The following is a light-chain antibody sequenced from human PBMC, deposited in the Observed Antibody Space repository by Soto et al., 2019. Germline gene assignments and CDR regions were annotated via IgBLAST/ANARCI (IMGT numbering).Light chain of an antibody. Sequence: DIQMTQSPSTLSASVGDRVTITCRASQSISIWLAWYQQKPGKAPNILIYDASTLVSGVPSRFSGSGSGTEFTLTLSSPQTDDFATYFCQQYTNYFWCTFGQVTKVAIK. V-gene: IGKV1-5*01. CDR2: DAS. CDR1: QSISIW. CDR3: QQYTNYFWCT. J-gene: IGKJ1*01.